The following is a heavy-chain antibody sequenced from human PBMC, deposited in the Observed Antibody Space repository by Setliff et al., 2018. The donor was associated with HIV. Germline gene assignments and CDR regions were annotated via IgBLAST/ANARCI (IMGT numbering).Heavy chain of an antibody. Sequence: SETLSLTCTVSGGSISNSNYYWSWIRQPPGKGLEWIGYIYYSGSTNYNPSLKSRVTISVDTSKNQFSLKLSSVTAADTAVYYCARGDGTKYYYYYYMDVWGKGTTVTVSS. CDR1: GGSISNSNYY. J-gene: IGHJ6*03. CDR3: ARGDGTKYYYYYYMDV. D-gene: IGHD1-7*01. CDR2: IYYSGST. V-gene: IGHV4-61*01.